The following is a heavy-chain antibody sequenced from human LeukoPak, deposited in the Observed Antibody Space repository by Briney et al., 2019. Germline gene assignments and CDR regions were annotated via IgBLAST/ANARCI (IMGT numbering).Heavy chain of an antibody. D-gene: IGHD4-17*01. CDR2: ISAGNGNT. CDR1: GYTFTSYA. Sequence: ASVKVSCKASGYTFTSYAMHWVRQAPGQRLEWMGWISAGNGNTKYSQKFQGRVTITRDTSASTAYMELSSLRSEDTAVYYCARDPSDYGDYVEGYFDYWGQGTLVTVSS. J-gene: IGHJ4*02. CDR3: ARDPSDYGDYVEGYFDY. V-gene: IGHV1-3*01.